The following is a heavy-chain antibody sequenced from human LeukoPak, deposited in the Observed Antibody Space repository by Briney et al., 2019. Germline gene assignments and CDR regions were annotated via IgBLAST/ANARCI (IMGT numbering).Heavy chain of an antibody. Sequence: TGGSLRLSCAASGFTFSSYEMNWVRQAPGKGLEWVSYISSSGSTIYYADSVKGRFTISRDNAKNSLYLQMNSLRAEDTAVYYCAREYCISTSCYAGFDYWGQGTLVTVSS. J-gene: IGHJ4*02. V-gene: IGHV3-48*03. CDR2: ISSSGSTI. CDR3: AREYCISTSCYAGFDY. D-gene: IGHD2-2*01. CDR1: GFTFSSYE.